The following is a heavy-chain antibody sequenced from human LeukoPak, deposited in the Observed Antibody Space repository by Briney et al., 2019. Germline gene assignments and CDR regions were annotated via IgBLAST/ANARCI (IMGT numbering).Heavy chain of an antibody. CDR1: GFMFDRYW. V-gene: IGHV3-7*01. CDR3: ARQPQHEASFDY. Sequence: GGSLRLSCVASGFMFDRYWMSWVRQAPGKGLEWEANIKSDASEEKYLDSVMGRFKISRDNAEVSLFLQMNSLRAEDTAVYFCARQPQHEASFDYWGQGALVAVSS. CDR2: IKSDASEE. J-gene: IGHJ4*02.